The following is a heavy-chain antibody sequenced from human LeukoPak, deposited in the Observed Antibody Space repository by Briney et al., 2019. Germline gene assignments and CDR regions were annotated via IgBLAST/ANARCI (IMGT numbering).Heavy chain of an antibody. D-gene: IGHD3-16*02. CDR1: GGTFSEDV. Sequence: GASVKVSCKASGGTFSEDVITWVRQAPGQRPEWMGRNIPVLGVSNFAQKFRGRITITADKSTSTGHMELGRLEFGDTAIYYCTREGVYAPDPSSYHRAPFDIWGQGTVVIVSS. CDR2: NIPVLGVS. CDR3: TREGVYAPDPSSYHRAPFDI. V-gene: IGHV1-69*04. J-gene: IGHJ3*02.